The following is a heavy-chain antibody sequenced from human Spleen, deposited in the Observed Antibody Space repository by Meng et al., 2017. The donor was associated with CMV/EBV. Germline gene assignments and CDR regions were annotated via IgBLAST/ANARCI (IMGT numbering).Heavy chain of an antibody. D-gene: IGHD5-18*01. Sequence: GESLKISCAASGFTFRDYYMTWIRQAPGEGLEWLSYISSSGSSIYYADSVKGRFTISRDNARNSLYLQMNSLRADDTARYYCAKTLNGYGGEDSWGQGTLVTVSS. CDR2: ISSSGSSI. V-gene: IGHV3-11*01. CDR3: AKTLNGYGGEDS. CDR1: GFTFRDYY. J-gene: IGHJ4*02.